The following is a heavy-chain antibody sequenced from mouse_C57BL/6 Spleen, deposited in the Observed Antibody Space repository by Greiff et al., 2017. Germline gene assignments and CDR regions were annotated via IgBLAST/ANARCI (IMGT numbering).Heavy chain of an antibody. V-gene: IGHV5-4*01. CDR3: ARDHDYDGNYFGY. J-gene: IGHJ2*01. Sequence: EVKLMESGGGLVKPGGSLKLSCAASGFTFSSYAMSWVRQTPEKRLEWVATISDGGSYTYYPDNVKGRFTISRDNAKNNLYLQMSHLKSEDTAMYYCARDHDYDGNYFGYWGQGTTLTVSS. CDR2: ISDGGSYT. D-gene: IGHD2-4*01. CDR1: GFTFSSYA.